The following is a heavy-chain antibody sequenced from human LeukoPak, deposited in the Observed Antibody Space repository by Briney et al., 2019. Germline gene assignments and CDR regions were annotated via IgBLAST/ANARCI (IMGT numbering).Heavy chain of an antibody. D-gene: IGHD3-10*01. CDR3: ARQPYYYGSGSYYSFDY. CDR1: GGSISSGSYY. V-gene: IGHV4-61*02. Sequence: SETLSLTCTVSGGSISSGSYYWSWIRQPAGKGLEWIGRIYTSGSTNYNPSLKSRVTISVDTSKNQFSLKLSSVTAADTAVYYCARQPYYYGSGSYYSFDYWGQGTLVTVSS. CDR2: IYTSGST. J-gene: IGHJ4*02.